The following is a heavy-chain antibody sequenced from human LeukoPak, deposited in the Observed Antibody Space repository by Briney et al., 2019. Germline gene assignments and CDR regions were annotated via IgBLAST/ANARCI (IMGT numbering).Heavy chain of an antibody. Sequence: GESLKVSCKGSGFTFINYWIGWVRQLPGKGLEWMGVVYPRDSDVRYSPSFQGQVAISADKSINTAYLRWSSLKASDTAIYYCARVVTTVTNFDYWGQGTLVTVSP. J-gene: IGHJ4*02. CDR2: VYPRDSDV. D-gene: IGHD4-17*01. CDR1: GFTFINYW. V-gene: IGHV5-51*01. CDR3: ARVVTTVTNFDY.